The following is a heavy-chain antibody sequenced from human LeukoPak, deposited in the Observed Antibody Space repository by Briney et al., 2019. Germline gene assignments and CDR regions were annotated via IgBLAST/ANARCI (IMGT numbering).Heavy chain of an antibody. V-gene: IGHV3-15*01. CDR2: IKSKTDGGTT. D-gene: IGHD3-10*01. Sequence: GGSLRLSCAASGFTFRNAWMNWVRQAPGKGLEWVGRIKSKTDGGTTDYAAPVKGRFTISRDDSKNTLYLQMNSLKTEDTAVYYCTTGPYYYGSGSYYIGALFDYWGQGTLVTVSS. CDR3: TTGPYYYGSGSYYIGALFDY. CDR1: GFTFRNAW. J-gene: IGHJ4*02.